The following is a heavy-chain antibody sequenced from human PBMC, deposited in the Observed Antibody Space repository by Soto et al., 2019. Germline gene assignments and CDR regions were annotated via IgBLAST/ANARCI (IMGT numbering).Heavy chain of an antibody. CDR1: GGSISSGGYY. D-gene: IGHD2-15*01. CDR2: IYYSGST. CDR3: ARVVGPYCSGGSCYAEYSHFDY. Sequence: SETLSLTCTVSGGSISSGGYYWSWIRQHPGKGLEWIGYIYYSGSTYYNPSLKSRVTISVGTSKNQFSLKLSSVTAADTAVYYCARVVGPYCSGGSCYAEYSHFDYWGQGTLVTVSS. V-gene: IGHV4-31*03. J-gene: IGHJ4*02.